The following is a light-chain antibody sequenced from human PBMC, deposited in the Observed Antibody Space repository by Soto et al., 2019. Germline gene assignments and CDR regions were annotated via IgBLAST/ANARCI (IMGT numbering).Light chain of an antibody. V-gene: IGLV1-40*01. CDR1: SSNIGAGYD. J-gene: IGLJ1*01. Sequence: QSVLTQPPSVSGAPGQRVTISCTGSSSNIGAGYDVHWYQQFPGTAPKLLIYANNNRPSGVPDRFSASKSGTSASLAITGLQADDEADYYCQSYDTNLLVVFGTGTKLTVL. CDR3: QSYDTNLLVV. CDR2: ANN.